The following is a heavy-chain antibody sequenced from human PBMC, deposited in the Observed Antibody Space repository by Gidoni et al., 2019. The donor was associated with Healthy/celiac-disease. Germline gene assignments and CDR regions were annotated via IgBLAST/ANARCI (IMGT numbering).Heavy chain of an antibody. V-gene: IGHV1-69*01. CDR3: AGDPWQGAAAADDYYYYGMDL. CDR2: IIPIFGTG. D-gene: IGHD6-13*01. J-gene: IGHJ6*04. Sequence: QVQLVQSGAEVKKPGSSVKVSCKASGGTFSSYAISWGGQGPGQGLEWMGGIIPIFGTGNYAQKLQGKVTNTADGSTGTAYMELSSQRSEDTALYYCAGDPWQGAAAADDYYYYGMDLWGKGTTVTVSA. CDR1: GGTFSSYA.